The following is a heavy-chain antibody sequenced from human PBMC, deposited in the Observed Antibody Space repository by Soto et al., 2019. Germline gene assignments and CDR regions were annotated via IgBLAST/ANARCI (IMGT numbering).Heavy chain of an antibody. J-gene: IGHJ6*02. Sequence: GASVKVSCKASGGTFSSYAISWVRQAPGQGLEWMGGIIPIFGTANYAQKFEDRVTITADKSTSTAYMELSSLRSEDTAAYYCARVRGTGEDLYYYRMDVWGQGTTVTVSS. CDR1: GGTFSSYA. CDR3: ARVRGTGEDLYYYRMDV. V-gene: IGHV1-69*06. CDR2: IIPIFGTA. D-gene: IGHD7-27*01.